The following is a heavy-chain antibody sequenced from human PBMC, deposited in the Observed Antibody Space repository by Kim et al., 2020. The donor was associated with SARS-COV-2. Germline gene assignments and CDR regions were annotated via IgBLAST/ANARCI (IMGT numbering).Heavy chain of an antibody. V-gene: IGHV5-51*01. D-gene: IGHD3-10*01. CDR2: IYPGDSDT. J-gene: IGHJ6*02. CDR3: ARSWFRGDYGSGRTYYYYGMDV. Sequence: GESLKISCKGSGYSFTSYWIGWVRQMPGKGLEWMGIIYPGDSDTRYSPSFQGQVTISADKSISTAYLQWSSLKASDTAMYYCARSWFRGDYGSGRTYYYYGMDVWGQGTTVTVSS. CDR1: GYSFTSYW.